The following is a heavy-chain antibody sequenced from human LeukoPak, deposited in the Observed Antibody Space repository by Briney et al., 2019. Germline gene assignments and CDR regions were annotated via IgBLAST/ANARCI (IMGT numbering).Heavy chain of an antibody. CDR2: MNPNSGAT. CDR3: ASLYDIVGTTVDY. J-gene: IGHJ4*02. D-gene: IGHD1-26*01. CDR1: GYTFTSYD. V-gene: IGHV1-8*01. Sequence: ASVKVSCKASGYTFTSYDFNWLRQATGQGPEWMGWMNPNSGATGYAQKFQGRITMTRSASINTAYMALSGLRSDDTAVYYCASLYDIVGTTVDYWGQGTLVTVSS.